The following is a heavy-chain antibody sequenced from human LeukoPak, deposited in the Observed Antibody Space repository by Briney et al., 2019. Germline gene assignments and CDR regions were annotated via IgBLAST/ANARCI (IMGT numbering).Heavy chain of an antibody. J-gene: IGHJ3*02. CDR2: ISRSGTAT. CDR1: GFTFSSYE. Sequence: GGSLRLSCAASGFTFSSYEMNWVRQAPGKGLEWVSYISRSGTATYYADSVRGRFTISRDNAKNSLYLQMDSLRAEDTAVYYCARPLRMSGYREAFDIWGQGTMVTVSS. CDR3: ARPLRMSGYREAFDI. D-gene: IGHD3-3*01. V-gene: IGHV3-48*03.